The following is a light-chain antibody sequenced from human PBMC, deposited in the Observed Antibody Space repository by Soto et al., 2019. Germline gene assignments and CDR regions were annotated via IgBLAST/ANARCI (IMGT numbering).Light chain of an antibody. CDR2: RAS. J-gene: IGKJ1*01. Sequence: EILLTQSPGALAVSPGEVATISCRARQSVRDNLAWYQQKPGQAPRLLIYRASIRATGVPARFSGSGSGTDYTLTISRLESEDSAVYYCQQYGYSFWTFGQGTKVDIK. V-gene: IGKV3-15*01. CDR3: QQYGYSFWT. CDR1: QSVRDN.